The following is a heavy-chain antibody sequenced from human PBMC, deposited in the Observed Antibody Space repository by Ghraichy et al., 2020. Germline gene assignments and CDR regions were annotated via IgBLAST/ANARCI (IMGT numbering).Heavy chain of an antibody. CDR1: GGSISSGSYY. Sequence: SETLSLTCTVSGGSISSGSYYWCWIRQPAGKGLEWIGRIYTSGSTNYNPSLKSRVTISVDTSKNQFSLKLRAVTAADTAVYYCASDMFYDCSSTSCYKQDNTVMGWFDQWGTGTMVTVSS. D-gene: IGHD2-2*02. CDR3: ASDMFYDCSSTSCYKQDNTVMGWFDQ. CDR2: IYTSGST. V-gene: IGHV4-61*02. J-gene: IGHJ5*02.